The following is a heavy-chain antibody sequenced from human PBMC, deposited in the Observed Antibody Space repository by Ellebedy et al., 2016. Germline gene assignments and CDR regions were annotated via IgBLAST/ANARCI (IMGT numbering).Heavy chain of an antibody. D-gene: IGHD6-19*01. CDR3: GRQFYDSGWPRYFDL. CDR2: ISYSGRT. V-gene: IGHV4-39*01. J-gene: IGHJ2*01. Sequence: SETLSLTCTVSGGSISISSHSWGWIRQPPGKGLEWIGSISYSGRTVAHPSLKSRVSTSVEWSKNQFSLRLSSVTAADTAVYYCGRQFYDSGWPRYFDLWGRGTLVSVSS. CDR1: GGSISISSHS.